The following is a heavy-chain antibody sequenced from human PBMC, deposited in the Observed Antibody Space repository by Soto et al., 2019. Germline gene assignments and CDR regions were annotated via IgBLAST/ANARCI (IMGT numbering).Heavy chain of an antibody. J-gene: IGHJ6*02. Sequence: SETLSLTCTVSGGSISSYYWSWIRQPPGKGLEWIGYIYYSGSTNYNPSLKSRVTISVDTSKNQFSLKLSSVTTADTAVYYCARGVEAAAGSYYYYYGLDVWGQGTAVTASS. D-gene: IGHD6-13*01. CDR2: IYYSGST. CDR3: ARGVEAAAGSYYYYYGLDV. V-gene: IGHV4-59*01. CDR1: GGSISSYY.